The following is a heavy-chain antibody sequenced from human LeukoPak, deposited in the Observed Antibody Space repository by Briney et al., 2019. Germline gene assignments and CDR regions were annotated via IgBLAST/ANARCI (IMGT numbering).Heavy chain of an antibody. V-gene: IGHV1-2*02. Sequence: GTSLRLSCAASGFTFSSFALHWVRQAPGQGLEWMGWINPNSGGTNYAQKFQGRVTMTRDTSIGTAYMELNRLRSDDTAVYYCARGSYDSSDFEYFHHWGQGTLVTVSS. D-gene: IGHD3-22*01. CDR3: ARGSYDSSDFEYFHH. J-gene: IGHJ1*01. CDR1: GFTFSSFA. CDR2: INPNSGGT.